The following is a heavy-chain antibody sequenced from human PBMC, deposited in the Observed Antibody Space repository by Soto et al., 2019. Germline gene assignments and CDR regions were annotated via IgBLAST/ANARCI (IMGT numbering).Heavy chain of an antibody. CDR2: VYYTGST. J-gene: IGHJ4*02. D-gene: IGHD6-6*01. V-gene: IGHV4-59*01. Sequence: SETLSLTCRVSGGSMSGYYWSWIRQAPGKGLEWIGYVYYTGSTSYNPSLQSRVTISVDTSNKQFSLSLRLVTAADTAVYFCARSIAVPSSHIDHWGQGIRVTVSS. CDR3: ARSIAVPSSHIDH. CDR1: GGSMSGYY.